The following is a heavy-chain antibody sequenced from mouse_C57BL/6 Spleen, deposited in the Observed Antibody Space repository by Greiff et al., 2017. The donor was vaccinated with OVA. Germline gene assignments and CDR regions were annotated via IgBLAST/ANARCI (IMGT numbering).Heavy chain of an antibody. CDR1: GYTFTDYN. CDR3: ARGIYYDNSYVWDY. Sequence: EVQLQQSGPELVKPWASVMIPCKASGYTFTDYNMDWVKQSHGKSLEWIGDINPNNGGTIYNQKFKGKATLTVDKSTSTAYMELRSLTSEDTAVYYCARGIYYDNSYVWDYWGQGTTLTVSS. CDR2: INPNNGGT. D-gene: IGHD1-1*01. V-gene: IGHV1-18*01. J-gene: IGHJ2*01.